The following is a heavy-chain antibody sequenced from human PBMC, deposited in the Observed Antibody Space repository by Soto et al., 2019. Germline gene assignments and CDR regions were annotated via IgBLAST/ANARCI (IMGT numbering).Heavy chain of an antibody. CDR3: ARIRDSYVSIDY. CDR2: IDWDDDK. J-gene: IGHJ4*02. V-gene: IGHV2-70*11. CDR1: GFSLNTHGFC. D-gene: IGHD5-18*01. Sequence: SVHTLGNPARTLTLTCTFSGFSLNTHGFCVSCMRHPPGKALEWLARIDWDDDKYYSTSLKTRLTISKDTSKNQVVLTMTNMDPVDTATYYCARIRDSYVSIDYWGQGTLVTVSS.